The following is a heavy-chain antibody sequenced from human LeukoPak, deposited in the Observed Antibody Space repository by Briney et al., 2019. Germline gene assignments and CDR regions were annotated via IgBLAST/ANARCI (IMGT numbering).Heavy chain of an antibody. CDR3: AKAQRGSGSYFGY. CDR2: IWYDGSKK. CDR1: GFTFSSYG. Sequence: PGGSLRLSCAASGFTFSSYGMHWVRQAPGKGLEWVAVIWYDGSKKYYADSVKGRFTISRDNSKNTLYLQMNSLRAEDTAVYYCAKAQRGSGSYFGYWGQGTLVTVSS. J-gene: IGHJ4*02. D-gene: IGHD1-26*01. V-gene: IGHV3-33*06.